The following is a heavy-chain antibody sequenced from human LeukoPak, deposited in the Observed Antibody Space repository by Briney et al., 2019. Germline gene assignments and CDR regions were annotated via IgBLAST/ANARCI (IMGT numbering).Heavy chain of an antibody. CDR3: ARGYDILTGYYRGSFDY. V-gene: IGHV1-2*02. CDR1: GYTFTGYY. J-gene: IGHJ4*02. D-gene: IGHD3-9*01. Sequence: ASVKVSCKASGYTFTGYYMHWVRQAPGQGLEWMGWINPNSGGTNYAQKSQGRVTMTRDTSISTAYMELSRLRSDDTAVYYCARGYDILTGYYRGSFDYWGQGTLVTVSS. CDR2: INPNSGGT.